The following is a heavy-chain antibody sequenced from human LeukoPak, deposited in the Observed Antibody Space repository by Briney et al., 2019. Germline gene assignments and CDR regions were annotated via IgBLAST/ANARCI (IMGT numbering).Heavy chain of an antibody. V-gene: IGHV1-2*02. CDR2: INPNSGGT. CDR3: ASRSPEYSSGWYLSYYFDY. J-gene: IGHJ4*02. CDR1: GYTFTGYY. D-gene: IGHD6-19*01. Sequence: ASVKVSCKASGYTFTGYYMHWVRQAPGQGLEWMGWINPNSGGTNYAQKFQGRVTMTRDTSISTAYMELSRLRSDDTAVYYCASRSPEYSSGWYLSYYFDYWGQGTLVTVSS.